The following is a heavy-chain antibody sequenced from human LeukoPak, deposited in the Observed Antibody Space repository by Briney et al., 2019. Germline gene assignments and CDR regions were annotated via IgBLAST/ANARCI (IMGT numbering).Heavy chain of an antibody. Sequence: ASVNVSCKASGYTFTGYYIHWVRQAPGQGLEWMGRINPNSGGTNYAQKFQGSVTMTRDTSISTAYMELSSLRYDDTAVYYCARTAARRFDYWGQGTLVTVSS. CDR3: ARTAARRFDY. CDR2: INPNSGGT. CDR1: GYTFTGYY. V-gene: IGHV1-2*06. D-gene: IGHD6-6*01. J-gene: IGHJ4*02.